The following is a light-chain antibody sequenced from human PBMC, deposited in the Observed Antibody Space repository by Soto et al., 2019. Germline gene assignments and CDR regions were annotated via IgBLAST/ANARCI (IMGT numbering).Light chain of an antibody. CDR1: QGIRND. J-gene: IGKJ1*01. CDR2: AAS. CDR3: LQDYNYPRT. V-gene: IGKV1-6*01. Sequence: AIQMTQSPSSLSASVGDRVSITCRASQGIRNDLGWYQQKPGKAPKLLIFAASSLQSGVPSRFSGSGSGTDFTLTISSLQPEDFATYYCLQDYNYPRTFGQGTKVEIK.